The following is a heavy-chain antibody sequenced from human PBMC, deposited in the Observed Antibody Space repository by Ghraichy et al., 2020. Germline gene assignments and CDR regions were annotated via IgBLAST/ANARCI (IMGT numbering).Heavy chain of an antibody. CDR3: AKGSSSGWYIGKDAFDI. CDR2: ISGSGGST. J-gene: IGHJ3*02. CDR1: GFTFSSYA. Sequence: GGSLRLSCAASGFTFSSYAMSWVRQAPGKGLEWVSAISGSGGSTYYADSVKGRFTISRDNSKNTLYLQMNSLRAEDTAVYYCAKGSSSGWYIGKDAFDIWGQGTMVTVSS. D-gene: IGHD6-19*01. V-gene: IGHV3-23*01.